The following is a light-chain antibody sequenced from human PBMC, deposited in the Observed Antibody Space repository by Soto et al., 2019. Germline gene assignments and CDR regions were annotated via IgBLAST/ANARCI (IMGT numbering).Light chain of an antibody. CDR2: EVS. CDR3: SSYTSSSTLV. Sequence: QPASVSGSPGQSITISCTGTSSDVGSYNYVSWYQQHPGKAPKLIIYEVSNRPSGVSNRFSGSKSGNTASLTISGLQAEDEADYYCSSYTSSSTLVFGGGTKLTVL. V-gene: IGLV2-14*01. J-gene: IGLJ2*01. CDR1: SSDVGSYNY.